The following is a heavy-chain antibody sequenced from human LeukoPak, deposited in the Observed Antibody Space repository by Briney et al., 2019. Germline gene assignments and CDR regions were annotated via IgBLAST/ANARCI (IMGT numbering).Heavy chain of an antibody. V-gene: IGHV3-11*04. D-gene: IGHD6-13*01. CDR1: GFNFSDYY. J-gene: IGHJ4*02. CDR2: ISTSSNTI. CDR3: AKDNSYSSSWSDY. Sequence: GGSLRLSCEASGFNFSDYYMSWIRQAPGKGLEWLSYISTSSNTIYYAESVKGRFTISRDNSKNTLYLQMNSLRAEDTAVYYCAKDNSYSSSWSDYWGQGTLVTVSS.